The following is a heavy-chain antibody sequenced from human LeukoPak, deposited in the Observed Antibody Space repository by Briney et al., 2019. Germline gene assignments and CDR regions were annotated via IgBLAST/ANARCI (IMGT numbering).Heavy chain of an antibody. CDR1: GFTFSSYW. V-gene: IGHV3-7*01. Sequence: GGSLRLSCAASGFTFSSYWMSWVRQAPGKGLEWVANIKQDGSEKYYVDSVKGRFTISRDNAKNSLYLQMNSLRAEDTAVYYCASHYCSGGSCYSVPTFDYWGQGTLATVSS. CDR3: ASHYCSGGSCYSVPTFDY. D-gene: IGHD2-15*01. CDR2: IKQDGSEK. J-gene: IGHJ4*02.